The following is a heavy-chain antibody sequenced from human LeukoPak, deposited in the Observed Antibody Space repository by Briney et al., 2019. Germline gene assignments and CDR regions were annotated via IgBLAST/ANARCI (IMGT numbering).Heavy chain of an antibody. J-gene: IGHJ4*02. CDR3: ARDCEFYGSGSSWLDY. CDR2: INPNSGGA. Sequence: PWASVKVSCKASGYTFTGHYIHWVRQAPGQGLEWMGWINPNSGGANYAQNFQGRVTMTRDTSISTVYMEMRRLRNDDTAVYHCARDCEFYGSGSSWLDYWGQGTLVTVSS. V-gene: IGHV1-2*02. CDR1: GYTFTGHY. D-gene: IGHD3-10*01.